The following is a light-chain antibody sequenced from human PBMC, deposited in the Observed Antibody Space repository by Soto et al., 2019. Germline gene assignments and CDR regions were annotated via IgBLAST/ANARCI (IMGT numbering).Light chain of an antibody. CDR3: QKYNTAPLT. CDR2: KAS. CDR1: QSISSW. J-gene: IGKJ5*01. Sequence: DIQMTQSPSTLSSSVGDRVTITCRASQSISSWLAWYQQKPGKAPNLLIYKASSLEGGVPSRFSGSGSGTEFTLTISSLQPDDFATYYCQKYNTAPLTFGQGTRLEIK. V-gene: IGKV1-5*03.